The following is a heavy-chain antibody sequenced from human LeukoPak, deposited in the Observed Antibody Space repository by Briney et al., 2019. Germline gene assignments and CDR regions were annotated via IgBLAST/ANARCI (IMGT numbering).Heavy chain of an antibody. CDR1: GFIFSNAW. CDR2: IKRNRDGGTT. V-gene: IGHV3-15*01. J-gene: IGHJ4*02. CDR3: TGSSWATNDY. Sequence: GGSLRLSCAASGFIFSNAWMSWVRQAPGKGLEWVGRIKRNRDGGTTDYAAPVKGRFTISRDDSKDTLYLQMISLKTEDTAVYFCTGSSWATNDYWGQGTPVTVSS. D-gene: IGHD6-13*01.